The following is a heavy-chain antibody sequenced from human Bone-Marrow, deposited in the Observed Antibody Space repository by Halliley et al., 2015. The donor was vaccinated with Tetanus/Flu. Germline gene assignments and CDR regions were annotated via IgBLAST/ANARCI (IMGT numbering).Heavy chain of an antibody. D-gene: IGHD5-12*01. CDR3: VTGAGWLPDY. Sequence: PGKGLEWIGYVYDRGSPNSNPPLKSRVTMSRDTSKNRFSLNLSSVTAADTAVYYCVTGAGWLPDYWGQGTLVTVS. J-gene: IGHJ4*02. V-gene: IGHV4-59*13. CDR2: VYDRGSP.